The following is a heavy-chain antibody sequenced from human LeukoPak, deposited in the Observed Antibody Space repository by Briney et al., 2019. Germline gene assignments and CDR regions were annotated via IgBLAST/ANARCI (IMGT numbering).Heavy chain of an antibody. D-gene: IGHD3-10*01. CDR3: ARRLWFGGWDYFDY. J-gene: IGHJ4*02. CDR2: INPSGGST. Sequence: GASVTVSFKASGYTFTSYYMHWVRQAPGQGLEWMGIINPSGGSTSYAQKVQGRVTMTRDTYTSTVNMELSSLRSEDTAVYYCARRLWFGGWDYFDYWGQGTLVTVSS. CDR1: GYTFTSYY. V-gene: IGHV1-46*01.